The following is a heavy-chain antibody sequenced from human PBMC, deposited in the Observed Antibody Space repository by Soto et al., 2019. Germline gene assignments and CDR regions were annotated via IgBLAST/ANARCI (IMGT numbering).Heavy chain of an antibody. J-gene: IGHJ5*01. V-gene: IGHV4-61*01. CDR3: ARDDNYFDS. Sequence: SETLSLTCTVSGGSVSSSSYFWSWIRQPPGKGLEWIGYIYSSGSTNYNPSLKSRVTISLDTSKNQFSLKLNSVTPADTAVYYCARDDNYFDSWGPGTLVTVSS. CDR1: GGSVSSSSYF. CDR2: IYSSGST.